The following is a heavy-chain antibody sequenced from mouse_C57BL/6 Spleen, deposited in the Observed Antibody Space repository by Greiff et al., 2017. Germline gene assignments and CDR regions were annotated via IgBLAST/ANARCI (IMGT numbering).Heavy chain of an antibody. CDR3: ARPRWDYDVAY. CDR2: ISSGGSYT. Sequence: EVQLQESGGDLVKPGGSLKLSCAASGFTFSSYGMSWVRQTPDKRLEWVATISSGGSYTYYPDSVKGRFTISRDNAKNTLYLQMSSLKSEDTAMYYCARPRWDYDVAYWGQGTLVTVSA. D-gene: IGHD2-4*01. V-gene: IGHV5-6*01. CDR1: GFTFSSYG. J-gene: IGHJ3*01.